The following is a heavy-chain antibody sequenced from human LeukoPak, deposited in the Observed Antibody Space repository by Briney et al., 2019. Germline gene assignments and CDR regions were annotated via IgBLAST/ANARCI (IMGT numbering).Heavy chain of an antibody. CDR1: GGSISSGDYY. CDR2: IYYSGST. CDR3: AREFWDVWGSYRYVDY. J-gene: IGHJ4*02. V-gene: IGHV4-30-4*01. Sequence: SETLSLTCTVSGGSISSGDYYWSWIRQPPGKGLEWIGYIYYSGSTYYNPSLKSRVTISVDTSKNQFSLKLSSVTAADTAVYYCAREFWDVWGSYRYVDYWGQGTLVTVSS. D-gene: IGHD3-16*02.